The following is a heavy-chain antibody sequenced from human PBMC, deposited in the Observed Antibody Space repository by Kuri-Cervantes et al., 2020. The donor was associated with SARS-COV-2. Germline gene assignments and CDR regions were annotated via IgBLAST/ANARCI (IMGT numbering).Heavy chain of an antibody. Sequence: GSLRLSCAVYGGSFSGYYWSWIRQPPGRGLEWIGEINHSGSTNYNPSLNSRVTISVDTSKNQFSLKLSSVTAADTAVYYCARHQGVRWELPPYYYYYYMDVWGKGTTVTVSS. CDR1: GGSFSGYY. V-gene: IGHV4-34*01. CDR2: INHSGST. CDR3: ARHQGVRWELPPYYYYYYMDV. D-gene: IGHD1-26*01. J-gene: IGHJ6*03.